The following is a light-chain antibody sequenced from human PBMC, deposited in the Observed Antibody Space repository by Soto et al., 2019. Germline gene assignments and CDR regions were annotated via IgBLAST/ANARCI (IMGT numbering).Light chain of an antibody. CDR2: AAS. J-gene: IGKJ5*01. CDR1: QSVGSN. Sequence: EVVLTQSPDTLSVSPEERATLSCRASQSVGSNLAWYQQKPGQAPRLLIFAASTRAAGIPARFSGSGSGTDFTLTISRLEPEDFAVYYCQQYGSPSITFGQGTRLEIK. CDR3: QQYGSPSIT. V-gene: IGKV3-20*01.